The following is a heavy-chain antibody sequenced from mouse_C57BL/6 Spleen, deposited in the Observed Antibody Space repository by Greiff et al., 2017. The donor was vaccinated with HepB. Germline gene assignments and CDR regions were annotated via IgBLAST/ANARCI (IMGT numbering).Heavy chain of an antibody. J-gene: IGHJ3*01. D-gene: IGHD3-2*02. CDR1: GYTFTSHW. CDR3: ARETAQATAWFAY. V-gene: IGHV1-61*01. CDR2: IYPSDSET. Sequence: QVQLQQPGAELVRPGSSVKLSCKASGYTFTSHWMDWVKQRPGQGLEWIGNIYPSDSETHYNQKFKDKATLTVDKSSSTAYMQLSSLTSEDSAVYYCARETAQATAWFAYWGQGTLVTVSA.